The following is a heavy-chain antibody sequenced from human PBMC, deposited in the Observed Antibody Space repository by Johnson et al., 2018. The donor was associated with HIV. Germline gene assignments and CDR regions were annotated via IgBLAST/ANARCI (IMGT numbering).Heavy chain of an antibody. CDR3: AKVRSGWSTGAFDI. J-gene: IGHJ3*02. V-gene: IGHV3-30*02. D-gene: IGHD6-19*01. CDR2: IRYDGSNK. CDR1: GFTFSTNW. Sequence: QMLLVESGGGVVQPGRSLRLSCVGSGFTFSTNWMHWVRQAPGKGLEWVAFIRYDGSNKYYADSVKGRFTISRDNSKNTLYLQMNSLRAEDTAVYYCAKVRSGWSTGAFDIWGQGTMVTVSS.